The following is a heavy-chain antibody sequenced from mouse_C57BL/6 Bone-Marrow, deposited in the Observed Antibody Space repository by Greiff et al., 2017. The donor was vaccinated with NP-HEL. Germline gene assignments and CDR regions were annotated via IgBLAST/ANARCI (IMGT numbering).Heavy chain of an antibody. CDR2: IRNKANNHAT. CDR3: TRLDYYGSSYYWYFDV. CDR1: GFTFSDAW. J-gene: IGHJ1*03. V-gene: IGHV6-6*01. Sequence: VQLKQSGGGLVQPGGSMKLSRAASGFTFSDAWMDWGRQSPEKGREWVAEIRNKANNHATYYAESVKGRFTISRDDSKSSVYLQMNSLRAEDTGIYYCTRLDYYGSSYYWYFDVWGTGTTVTVSS. D-gene: IGHD1-1*01.